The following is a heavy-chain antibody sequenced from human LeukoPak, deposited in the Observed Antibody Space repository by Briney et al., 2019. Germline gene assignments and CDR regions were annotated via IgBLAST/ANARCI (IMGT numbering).Heavy chain of an antibody. J-gene: IGHJ4*02. Sequence: PSETLSLTCTVSGGSISSSSYYWGWIRQPPGKGLEWIGSIYYSGSTYYNPSLKSRVTISVDTSKNQFSLKLSSVTAADTAVYYCARAPRGRVGATSALDYWGQGTLVTVSS. CDR1: GGSISSSSYY. D-gene: IGHD1-26*01. V-gene: IGHV4-39*07. CDR3: ARAPRGRVGATSALDY. CDR2: IYYSGST.